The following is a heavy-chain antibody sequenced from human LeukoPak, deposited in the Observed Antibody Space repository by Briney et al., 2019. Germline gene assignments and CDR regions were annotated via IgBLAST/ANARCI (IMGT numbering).Heavy chain of an antibody. Sequence: GGSLRLSCAASGLTFSTYSMNWVRQAPGKGLEWVSSISSSSTYIHYADSVKGRFTISRDNAKNSLYLQMNSLRAEDTAVYYCARDFRFASDYWGQGTLVTVPS. D-gene: IGHD3-10*01. CDR2: ISSSSTYI. CDR3: ARDFRFASDY. J-gene: IGHJ4*02. V-gene: IGHV3-21*06. CDR1: GLTFSTYS.